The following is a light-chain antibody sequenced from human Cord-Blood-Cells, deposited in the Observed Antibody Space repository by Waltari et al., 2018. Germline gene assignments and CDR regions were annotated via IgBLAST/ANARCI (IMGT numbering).Light chain of an antibody. Sequence: EIGLTQSPGTLYLSPGERATLSCRASQSVRSRYVAWYQQKPGQAPRLLIDGASSRATGIPDRFSGSGSGTDFTLTISRLEPEDFAVYYCQQYGSSPITFGQGTRLEIK. CDR3: QQYGSSPIT. V-gene: IGKV3-20*01. J-gene: IGKJ5*01. CDR2: GAS. CDR1: QSVRSRY.